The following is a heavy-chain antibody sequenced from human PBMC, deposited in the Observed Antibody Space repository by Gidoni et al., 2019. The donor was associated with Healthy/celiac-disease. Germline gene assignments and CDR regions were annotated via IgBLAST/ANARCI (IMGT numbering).Heavy chain of an antibody. CDR3: AKGYSSGWYSPRFDY. V-gene: IGHV3-30*04. CDR1: GFTFSSYA. D-gene: IGHD6-19*01. J-gene: IGHJ4*02. CDR2: ISYDGRNK. Sequence: QVQLVESGGGVVQPGRSLRLSCAASGFTFSSYAMHWVRQAPGKGLEWVAVISYDGRNKYYADSVKGRFTISRDNSKNTLYLQMNSLRAEDTAVYYCAKGYSSGWYSPRFDYWGQGTLVTVSS.